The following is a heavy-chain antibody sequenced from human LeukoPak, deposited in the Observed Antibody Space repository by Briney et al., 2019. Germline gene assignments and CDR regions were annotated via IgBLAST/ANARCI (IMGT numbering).Heavy chain of an antibody. CDR1: GGSFSGYY. CDR2: INHSGST. V-gene: IGHV4-34*01. D-gene: IGHD5-18*01. CDR3: ARVTAVYSYGSSFDY. J-gene: IGHJ4*02. Sequence: KPSETLSLTCAVYGGSFSGYYWSWIRQPPGKGLEWFGEINHSGSTNYNPSLKSRVTISVDTSKNQFSLKLSSVTAADTAVYYCARVTAVYSYGSSFDYWGQGTLVTVSS.